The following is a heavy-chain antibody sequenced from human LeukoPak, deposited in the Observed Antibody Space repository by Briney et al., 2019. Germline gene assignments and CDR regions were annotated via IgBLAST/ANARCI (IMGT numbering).Heavy chain of an antibody. CDR3: ARDILTGYYGFDY. J-gene: IGHJ4*02. CDR1: GFTFSSYA. V-gene: IGHV3-23*01. Sequence: GGSLRLSCAASGFTFSSYAMSWVRQAPGKGLEWVSAISGSGGSTYYADSVKGRFTISRDNAKNSLYLQMNSLRAEDTAVYYCARDILTGYYGFDYWGQGTLVTVSS. CDR2: ISGSGGST. D-gene: IGHD3-9*01.